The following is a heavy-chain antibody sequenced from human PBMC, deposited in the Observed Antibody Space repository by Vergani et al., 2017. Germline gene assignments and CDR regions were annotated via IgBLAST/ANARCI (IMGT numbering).Heavy chain of an antibody. V-gene: IGHV1-18*01. Sequence: QVQLVQSGAEVKKPGASVKVSCKASGYTFTSYGISWVRQAPGQGLEWMGWISAYNGNTNYAQKLQGRVTMTTDTSTSTAYMELRSLRSDDTAVYYCARDLYYDSSGYYQPRYNWFDPWGQGTLVTVSS. D-gene: IGHD3-22*01. J-gene: IGHJ5*02. CDR1: GYTFTSYG. CDR3: ARDLYYDSSGYYQPRYNWFDP. CDR2: ISAYNGNT.